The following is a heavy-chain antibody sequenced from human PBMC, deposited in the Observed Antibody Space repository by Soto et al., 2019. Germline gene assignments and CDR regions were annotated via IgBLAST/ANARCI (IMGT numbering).Heavy chain of an antibody. CDR1: GGSISSYY. CDR3: ASIAHKSSWEAPDDSFDI. D-gene: IGHD6-13*01. J-gene: IGHJ3*02. Sequence: SETLSLTCTVSGGSISSYYWSWIRQPAGKGLEWIGRIYTSGSTNYNPSLKSRVTMSVDTSKNQFSLKLSSVTAEDTAVYYCASIAHKSSWEAPDDSFDIWGQGTMVTVSS. CDR2: IYTSGST. V-gene: IGHV4-4*07.